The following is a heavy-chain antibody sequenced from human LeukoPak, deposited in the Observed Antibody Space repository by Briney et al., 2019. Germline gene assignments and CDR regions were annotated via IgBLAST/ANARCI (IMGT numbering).Heavy chain of an antibody. V-gene: IGHV1-18*01. Sequence: ASVKVSCKASGGTLSSYAISWVRQAPGQGLEWMGWISAYNGNTNYAQKLQGRVTMTTDTSTSTAYMELRSLRSDDTAVYYCARVWQYYGSGSYYNRARYYGMDVWGQGTTVTVSS. D-gene: IGHD3-10*01. CDR1: GGTLSSYA. J-gene: IGHJ6*02. CDR3: ARVWQYYGSGSYYNRARYYGMDV. CDR2: ISAYNGNT.